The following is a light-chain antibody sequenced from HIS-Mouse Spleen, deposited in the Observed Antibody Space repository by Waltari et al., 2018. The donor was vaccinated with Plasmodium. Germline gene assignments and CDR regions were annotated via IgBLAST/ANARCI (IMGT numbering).Light chain of an antibody. V-gene: IGLV2-8*01. Sequence: QSALTQPASVSGSPGQSITISCTGTSSDLGGYNDVPWYQQHPGKAPKLMIYDVSNRPSGVPDRFSGSKSGNTASLTVSGLQAEDEADYYCSSYAGSNNLVFGGGTKLTVL. J-gene: IGLJ2*01. CDR3: SSYAGSNNLV. CDR1: SSDLGGYND. CDR2: DVS.